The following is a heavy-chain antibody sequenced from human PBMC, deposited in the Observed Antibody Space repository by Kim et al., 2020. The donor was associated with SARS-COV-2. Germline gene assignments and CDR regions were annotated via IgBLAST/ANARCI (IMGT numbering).Heavy chain of an antibody. J-gene: IGHJ4*02. CDR3: ATGSLDC. V-gene: IGHV3-7*01. CDR2: DASST. Sequence: DASSTYSVDSVKGRFTVSRDNAKNAVYLQINSLRVEDTAVYYCATGSLDCGGQGTLVTVSS.